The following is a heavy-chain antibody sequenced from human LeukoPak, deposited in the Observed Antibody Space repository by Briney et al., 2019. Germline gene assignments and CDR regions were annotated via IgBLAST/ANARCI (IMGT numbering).Heavy chain of an antibody. CDR1: GFTFTRSA. CDR2: IVVGSGNT. CDR3: AAVDYDILTGYLTYAFDI. D-gene: IGHD3-9*01. V-gene: IGHV1-58*02. J-gene: IGHJ3*02. Sequence: SVKVSCKASGFTFTRSAIQWVRQARGQRLEWIGWIVVGSGNTDYAQKFQERVTITRDMSTATSYMELSSLRSEDTAVYYCAAVDYDILTGYLTYAFDIWGQGTMVTVSS.